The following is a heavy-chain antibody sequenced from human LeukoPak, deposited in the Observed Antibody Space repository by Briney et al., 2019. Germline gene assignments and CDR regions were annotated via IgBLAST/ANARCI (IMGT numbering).Heavy chain of an antibody. Sequence: GSLRLSCAASGFTFSTYWMSWVRQAPGKGLEWVANIKQDGSEKYYVDSVKGRFTISRDNAKNSLYLQMSSLRAEDTAVYYCARVAVIYYYYMGVWGKGTTVTVSS. V-gene: IGHV3-7*01. CDR3: ARVAVIYYYYMGV. J-gene: IGHJ6*03. CDR2: IKQDGSEK. D-gene: IGHD2/OR15-2a*01. CDR1: GFTFSTYW.